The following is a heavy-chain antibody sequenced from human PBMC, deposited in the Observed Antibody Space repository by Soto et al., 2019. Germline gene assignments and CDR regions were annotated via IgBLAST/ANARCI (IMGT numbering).Heavy chain of an antibody. CDR2: IYYSGST. Sequence: SETLSLTCTVSGGSISSYYWSWIRQPPGKGLEWIGYIYYSGSTNYNPSLKSRVTISVDTSKNQFSLKLSSVTAADTAVYYCARVTYYYDSSYRIQYFDYWGQGTLVTVSS. J-gene: IGHJ4*02. D-gene: IGHD3-22*01. CDR1: GGSISSYY. CDR3: ARVTYYYDSSYRIQYFDY. V-gene: IGHV4-59*01.